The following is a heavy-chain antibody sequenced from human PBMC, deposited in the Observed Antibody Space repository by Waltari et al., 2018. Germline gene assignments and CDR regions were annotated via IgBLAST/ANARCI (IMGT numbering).Heavy chain of an antibody. D-gene: IGHD3-10*01. CDR3: ARPFGWGSYGSGSYDY. V-gene: IGHV4-39*01. J-gene: IGHJ4*02. CDR2: IYYRGGT. Sequence: QLQLQESGPGLVKPSETLSLTCTVSGGSISSSSYYWGWIRQPPGKGLEWIGSIYYRGGTYYHPSPKGWVPISVDTSQNQFSLELSSVTAAGTAVYFCARPFGWGSYGSGSYDYWGQGTLVTVSS. CDR1: GGSISSSSYY.